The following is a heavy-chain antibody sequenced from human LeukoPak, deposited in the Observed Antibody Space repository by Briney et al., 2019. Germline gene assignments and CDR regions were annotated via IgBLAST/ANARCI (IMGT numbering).Heavy chain of an antibody. V-gene: IGHV5-51*01. J-gene: IGHJ6*03. CDR3: ARHLLAAAGTRGADYYYYMDV. CDR1: GYSFTSYW. Sequence: GESLKISCKGSGYSFTSYWIGWVRQMPGKGLERMGIIYPGDSDTRYSPSFQGQVTISADKSISTAYLQWSSLKASDTAMYYCARHLLAAAGTRGADYYYYMDVWGKGTTVTVSS. CDR2: IYPGDSDT. D-gene: IGHD6-13*01.